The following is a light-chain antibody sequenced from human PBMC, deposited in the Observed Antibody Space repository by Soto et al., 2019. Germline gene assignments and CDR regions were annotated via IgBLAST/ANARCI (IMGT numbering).Light chain of an antibody. CDR3: QQYNSHSSYT. J-gene: IGKJ2*01. CDR2: KAS. V-gene: IGKV1-5*03. CDR1: QSINTW. Sequence: DIQMTQSPSTLSASVGDRVTITCRASQSINTWLAWYQQKPGQAPKLLIYKASSLGSGVPSRFSGSGSGTEFNLTISSLHPDDFAIYYCQQYNSHSSYTFGQGTKLEIK.